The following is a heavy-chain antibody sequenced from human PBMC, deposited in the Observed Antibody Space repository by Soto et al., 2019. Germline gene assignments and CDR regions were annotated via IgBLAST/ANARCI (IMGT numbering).Heavy chain of an antibody. CDR2: IYYSGST. J-gene: IGHJ5*02. CDR3: ARGHHTHDDILTGRAGNWFDP. Sequence: QVQLQESGPGLVKPSQTLSLTCTVSGGSISSGDYYWSWIRQPPGKGLEWIGYIYYSGSTYYNPSLKSRVTISVDTSKNQFSLKLSSVTAADTAVYYCARGHHTHDDILTGRAGNWFDPWGQGTLVTVSS. CDR1: GGSISSGDYY. V-gene: IGHV4-30-4*01. D-gene: IGHD3-9*01.